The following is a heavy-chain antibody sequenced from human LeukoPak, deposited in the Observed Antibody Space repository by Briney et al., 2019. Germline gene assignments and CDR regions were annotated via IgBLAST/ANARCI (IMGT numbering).Heavy chain of an antibody. V-gene: IGHV4-31*03. CDR3: ARSKYQLLSQYNWFDP. CDR1: GGSISSGGYH. Sequence: SETLSLTCTVSGGSISSGGYHWSWIRQHPGKGLEWIGYIYYSGSTYYNPSLKSRVTISVDTSKNQFSLKLSSVTAADTAVYYCARSKYQLLSQYNWFDPWGQGTLVTVSS. CDR2: IYYSGST. J-gene: IGHJ5*02. D-gene: IGHD2-2*01.